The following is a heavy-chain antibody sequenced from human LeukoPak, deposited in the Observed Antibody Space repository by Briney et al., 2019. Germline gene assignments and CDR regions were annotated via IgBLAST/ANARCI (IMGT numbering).Heavy chain of an antibody. D-gene: IGHD4/OR15-4a*01. CDR3: ARRDYAAWFDP. J-gene: IGHJ5*02. CDR2: VYYSGSI. CDR1: GNSITSGEYY. V-gene: IGHV4-39*07. Sequence: SETLSLTCSVSGNSITSGEYYWAWLRQLPGKGLEWLGSVYYSGSIKYNPSLKGRVSISRDMSKNQFSLNLNSVNATDTAVYYCARRDYAAWFDPWGQGTLVTVSS.